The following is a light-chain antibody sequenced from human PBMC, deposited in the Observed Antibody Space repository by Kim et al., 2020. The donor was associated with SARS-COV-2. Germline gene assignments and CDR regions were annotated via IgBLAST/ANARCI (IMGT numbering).Light chain of an antibody. CDR3: QVWDRTSDLV. V-gene: IGLV3-21*04. J-gene: IGLJ3*02. CDR1: YIGSKS. CDR2: YDN. Sequence: SYELTQPPSVSVAPGMAASITCGGDYIGSKSVHWYQQKPGQAPVMVIYYDNDRPSGIPERFSGSNSGNTATLTISRVEAGDEADYYCQVWDRTSDLVFGGGTQVTVL.